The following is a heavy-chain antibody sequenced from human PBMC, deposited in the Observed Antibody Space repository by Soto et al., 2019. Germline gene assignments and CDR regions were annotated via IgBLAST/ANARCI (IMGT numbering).Heavy chain of an antibody. J-gene: IGHJ5*02. CDR1: GYSISSGYY. V-gene: IGHV4-38-2*01. CDR3: PRNQVYSSSPYNWFAP. Sequence: SETLSLTCAVSGYSISSGYYWGWIRQPPGKGLEWIGSIYHSGSTYYNPSLKSRVTIAVDTSKNHVSQKLSSLTAARPAVYYCPRNQVYSSSPYNWFAPWGQGTLVTVSS. D-gene: IGHD6-6*01. CDR2: IYHSGST.